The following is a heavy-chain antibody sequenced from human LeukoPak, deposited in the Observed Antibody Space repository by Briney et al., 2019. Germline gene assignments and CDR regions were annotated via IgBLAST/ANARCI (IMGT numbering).Heavy chain of an antibody. CDR3: ARGGVVAANIDY. V-gene: IGHV1-2*06. CDR1: GYTFTGYY. D-gene: IGHD2-15*01. Sequence: ASVKVSCKASGYTFTGYYMHWVRQAPGQGLEWMGRINPNSGGTNYAEKFQGRVTMTRDTSISTAYMELSRLRSDDTAVYYCARGGVVAANIDYWGQGTLVTVSS. CDR2: INPNSGGT. J-gene: IGHJ4*02.